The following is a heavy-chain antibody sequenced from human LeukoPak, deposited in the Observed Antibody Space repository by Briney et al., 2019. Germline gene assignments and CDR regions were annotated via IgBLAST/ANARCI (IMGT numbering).Heavy chain of an antibody. J-gene: IGHJ3*02. CDR3: ARDYYDSSGYYLIPDAFDI. D-gene: IGHD3-22*01. Sequence: SETLSLTCTVSGGSVSSWYWSWIRQPPGKGLEWIGYIYDSGNTKYNPSLKSRVTMSVDTSKNQFSLKLSSVTAADTAVYYCARDYYDSSGYYLIPDAFDIWGQGTMVTVSS. V-gene: IGHV4-59*02. CDR2: IYDSGNT. CDR1: GGSVSSWY.